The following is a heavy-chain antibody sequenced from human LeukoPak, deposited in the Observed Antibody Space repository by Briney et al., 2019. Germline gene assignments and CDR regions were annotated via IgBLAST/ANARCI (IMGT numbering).Heavy chain of an antibody. J-gene: IGHJ4*02. CDR3: ASTKVATIPSGGPIDY. CDR2: IYTSGST. CDR1: GGSISSGGYY. Sequence: PSQTLSLTCTVSGGSISSGGYYWSWIRQPAGKGLEWIGRIYTSGSTNYNPSLKSRVTMSVDTSKNQFSLKLSSVTAADTAVYYCASTKVATIPSGGPIDYWGQGTLVTVSS. V-gene: IGHV4-61*02. D-gene: IGHD5-12*01.